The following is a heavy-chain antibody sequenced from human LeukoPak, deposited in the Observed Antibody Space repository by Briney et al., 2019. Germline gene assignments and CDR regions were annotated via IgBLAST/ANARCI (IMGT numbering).Heavy chain of an antibody. D-gene: IGHD5-18*01. Sequence: SETLSLTCTVAGGSISSYYWNWIRQPPGKGLEWIGHISYGNSAYNPSLKSRVTISVDTSKNQTSVTAADTAVYYCARDKARRYGRYFDPWGQGALVIVSS. CDR1: GGSISSYY. CDR2: ISYGNS. V-gene: IGHV4-59*13. CDR3: ARDKARRYGRYFDP. J-gene: IGHJ5*02.